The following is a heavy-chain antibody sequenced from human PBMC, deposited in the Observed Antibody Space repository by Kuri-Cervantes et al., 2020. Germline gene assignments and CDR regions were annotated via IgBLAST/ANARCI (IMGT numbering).Heavy chain of an antibody. D-gene: IGHD6-13*01. J-gene: IGHJ4*02. V-gene: IGHV4-38-2*02. Sequence: ESLKISCTVSGYSISSGYYWGWIRQPPGKGLEWIGSIYHSGSTYYNPSLKSRVTISVDTSKNQFSLKLSSVTAADTAVYFCARFYGSSWFGLDWGQGTLVTVSS. CDR1: GYSISSGYY. CDR3: ARFYGSSWFGLD. CDR2: IYHSGST.